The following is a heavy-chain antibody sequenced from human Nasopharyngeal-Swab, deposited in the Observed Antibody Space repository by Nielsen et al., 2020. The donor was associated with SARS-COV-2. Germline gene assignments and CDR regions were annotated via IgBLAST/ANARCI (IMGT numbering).Heavy chain of an antibody. J-gene: IGHJ4*02. CDR1: GFTFSSYG. D-gene: IGHD3-10*01. Sequence: GESLKISCAASGFTFSSYGMYWVRQAPGKGLEWVAVISYDGSNKYCADSVRGRFTISRDNSKNTLYLQMNSLRTEDTAVYYCAKVGEWSDTVYFDYWGQGTLVTVSS. V-gene: IGHV3-30*18. CDR3: AKVGEWSDTVYFDY. CDR2: ISYDGSNK.